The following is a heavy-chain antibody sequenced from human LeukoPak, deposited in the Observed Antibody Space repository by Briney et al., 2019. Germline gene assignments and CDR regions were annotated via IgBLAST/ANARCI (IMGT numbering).Heavy chain of an antibody. D-gene: IGHD2-2*01. Sequence: ASVKVSCKASGYTFTSYYMHWVRQAPGQGLEWMGIINPSGGSTSYAQKFQGRVTMTRDTSTSTVYMELSSLRSEDTAVYYCARAHRIRQLLGVIDWFDPWGQGTLVTVS. CDR3: ARAHRIRQLLGVIDWFDP. J-gene: IGHJ5*02. CDR2: INPSGGST. CDR1: GYTFTSYY. V-gene: IGHV1-46*01.